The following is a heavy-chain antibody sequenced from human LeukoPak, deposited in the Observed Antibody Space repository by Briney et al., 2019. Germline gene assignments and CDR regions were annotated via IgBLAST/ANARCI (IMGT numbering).Heavy chain of an antibody. CDR1: GYTFTGYY. V-gene: IGHV1-2*02. CDR2: INPNSGGT. D-gene: IGHD3-16*01. Sequence: ASVKVSCKASGYTFTGYYMHWVRQAPGQGLEWMGWINPNSGGTNYVQKFQGRVTMTRDTSISTAYMELSRLRSDDTAVYYCARDRFGGRVAFDIWGQGTMVTVSS. CDR3: ARDRFGGRVAFDI. J-gene: IGHJ3*02.